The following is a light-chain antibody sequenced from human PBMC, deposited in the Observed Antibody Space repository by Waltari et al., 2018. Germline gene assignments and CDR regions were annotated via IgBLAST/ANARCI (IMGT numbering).Light chain of an antibody. CDR2: EVS. J-gene: IGLJ1*01. CDR1: HSDVGSYDV. Sequence: QSALTQPASVSGSPGQSITISCPGTHSDVGSYDVVSWYQQHPGKAPHLIIYEVSNRPSGISNRFSASKSGNTASLTISGLQAEDEADYYCSSYTTSSAPGVFGTGTRVTVL. V-gene: IGLV2-14*01. CDR3: SSYTTSSAPGV.